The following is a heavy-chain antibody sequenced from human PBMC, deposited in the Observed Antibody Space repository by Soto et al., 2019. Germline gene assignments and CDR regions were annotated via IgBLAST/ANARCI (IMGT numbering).Heavy chain of an antibody. Sequence: QGKLWHSGAEWRKLGASGKFSCKPSGYTFTTFDIHWVRQAPGQGLEWLGWMNPYTGNTGYAEKFRGRVTATRITSISTAYMELSSLRSDDTAVYYCARRKERSGPNYFDSWGQGTLVTVSS. V-gene: IGHV1-8*01. J-gene: IGHJ4*02. D-gene: IGHD3-10*01. CDR3: ARRKERSGPNYFDS. CDR2: MNPYTGNT. CDR1: GYTFTTFD.